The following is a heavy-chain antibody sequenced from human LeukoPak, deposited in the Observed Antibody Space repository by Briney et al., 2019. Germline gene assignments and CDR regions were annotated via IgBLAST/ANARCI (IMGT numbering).Heavy chain of an antibody. Sequence: GGSLRLSCAASGFTFSDYYMSWIRQAPGKGREWVSYISSSGSTIYSADSVKGRFTISRDNAKNSLYLQMNSLRAEDTGVYYCARGGGYNNADFDYWGQGTLVTVSS. V-gene: IGHV3-11*01. CDR3: ARGGGYNNADFDY. D-gene: IGHD5-24*01. J-gene: IGHJ4*02. CDR1: GFTFSDYY. CDR2: ISSSGSTI.